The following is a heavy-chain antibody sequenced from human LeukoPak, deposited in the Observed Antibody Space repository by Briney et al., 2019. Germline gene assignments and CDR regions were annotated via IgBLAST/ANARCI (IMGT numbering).Heavy chain of an antibody. D-gene: IGHD3-10*01. CDR1: GYTFTGYY. V-gene: IGHV1-2*04. Sequence: ASVKVSCKASGYTFTGYYMHWVRQAPGQGLEWMGWINPNSGGTNYAQKFQGWVTMTRDTSISTAYMELSRLRSDDTAVYYCARAQYVSGSYRPDYWGQGTLVTVSS. CDR2: INPNSGGT. CDR3: ARAQYVSGSYRPDY. J-gene: IGHJ4*02.